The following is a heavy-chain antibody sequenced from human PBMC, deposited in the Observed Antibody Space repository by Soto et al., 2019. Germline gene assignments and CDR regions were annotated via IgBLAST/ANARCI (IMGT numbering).Heavy chain of an antibody. CDR2: IWYDGSNK. Sequence: GSLRLSCAASGFTFSSYGMHWVRQAPGKGLEWVAVIWYDGSNKYYADSVKGRFTISRDNSKNTLYLQMNSLRAEDTAVYYCARDRDIVATYGMDVWGQGPTVTVSS. CDR3: ARDRDIVATYGMDV. D-gene: IGHD5-12*01. CDR1: GFTFSSYG. J-gene: IGHJ6*02. V-gene: IGHV3-33*01.